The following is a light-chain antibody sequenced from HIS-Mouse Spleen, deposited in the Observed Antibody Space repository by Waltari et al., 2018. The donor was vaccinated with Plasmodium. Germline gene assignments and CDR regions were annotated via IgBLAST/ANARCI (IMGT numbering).Light chain of an antibody. V-gene: IGLV2-23*01. Sequence: QSALTQPASVSGSPGQSITISCTGTSSDVGSYNLVSWYQQHPRKAPKRMIYEGSKRPSGVSKRFPGSKSGNTASLTISGLQAEDEADYYCCSYAGSSTLVFGGGTKLTVL. J-gene: IGLJ3*02. CDR3: CSYAGSSTLV. CDR2: EGS. CDR1: SSDVGSYNL.